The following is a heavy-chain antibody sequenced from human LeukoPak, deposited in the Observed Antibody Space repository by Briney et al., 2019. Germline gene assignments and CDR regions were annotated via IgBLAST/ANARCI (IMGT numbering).Heavy chain of an antibody. Sequence: SETLSLTCAVYGGSFSGYYWSWIRQPPGKGLEWIGEINHSGSTNYNPSLKSRVTISVDTSKNQFSLKLSSVTAADTAVYYCARARRSSGYYIRYFDLWGRGTLVTVSS. J-gene: IGHJ2*01. D-gene: IGHD3-22*01. CDR2: INHSGST. V-gene: IGHV4-34*01. CDR3: ARARRSSGYYIRYFDL. CDR1: GGSFSGYY.